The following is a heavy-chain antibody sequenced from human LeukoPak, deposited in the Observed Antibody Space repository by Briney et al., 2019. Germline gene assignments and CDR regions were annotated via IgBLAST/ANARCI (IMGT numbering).Heavy chain of an antibody. D-gene: IGHD2-15*01. CDR2: IRSKGYGGTT. J-gene: IGHJ4*02. Sequence: GRSLRLSCTASGFTLGVYAMSWVRQAPGKGLGWVGFIRSKGYGGTTEYAASVKGRFTISRDDSKSIAYLQMNSLKTEDTAVYFCTTGPIVVVVAATELDYWGQGTLVTVSS. CDR1: GFTLGVYA. CDR3: TTGPIVVVVAATELDY. V-gene: IGHV3-49*04.